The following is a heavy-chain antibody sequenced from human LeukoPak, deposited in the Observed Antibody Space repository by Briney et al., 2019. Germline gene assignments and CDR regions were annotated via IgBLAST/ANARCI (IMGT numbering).Heavy chain of an antibody. CDR2: IWYDGSNK. CDR3: ARVSDSGYDLGDY. CDR1: GFTFSNYG. V-gene: IGHV3-33*01. Sequence: GGSLRLSCAASGFTFSNYGMQWVRQAPGQGLEWVAVIWYDGSNKYYADSVKGRFTISRDNFKNTLFLQMSSLRAEDTAVYYCARVSDSGYDLGDYWGQGTLVTVSS. D-gene: IGHD5-12*01. J-gene: IGHJ4*02.